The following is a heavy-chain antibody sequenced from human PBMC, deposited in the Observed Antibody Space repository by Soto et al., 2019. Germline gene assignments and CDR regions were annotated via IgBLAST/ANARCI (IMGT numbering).Heavy chain of an antibody. V-gene: IGHV3-21*01. CDR2: ISSSSSYI. J-gene: IGHJ5*02. CDR3: ARDRGGYGDYGWFDP. CDR1: GFTFSSYS. Sequence: EMQLVECGGGLVKPGGSLRLSCAASGFTFSSYSMNWVRQAPGKGLEWVSSISSSSSYIYYADSVKGRFTISRDNAKNSLYLQMNSLRAEDTAVYYCARDRGGYGDYGWFDPWGQGTLVTVSS. D-gene: IGHD4-17*01.